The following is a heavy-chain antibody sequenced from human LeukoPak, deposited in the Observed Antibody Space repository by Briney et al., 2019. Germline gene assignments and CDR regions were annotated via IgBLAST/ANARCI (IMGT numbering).Heavy chain of an antibody. CDR2: IYTSGGA. D-gene: IGHD1-1*01. J-gene: IGHJ4*02. Sequence: SETLSLTGIVSGDSISTYYWSWIPQSAGKGLEGIGRIYTSGGAKYSPSLKSRVSISVDETKNQVSLRLPSVTAADTAVYYCARELQLRVWGQGTLVTVSS. CDR3: ARELQLRV. V-gene: IGHV4-4*07. CDR1: GDSISTYY.